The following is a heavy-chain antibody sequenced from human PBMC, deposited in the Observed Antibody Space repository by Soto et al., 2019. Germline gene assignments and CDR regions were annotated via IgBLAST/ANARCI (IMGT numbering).Heavy chain of an antibody. CDR3: ARGDSTDCSNGVCSFFYNHDMDV. V-gene: IGHV1-3*02. J-gene: IGHJ6*02. D-gene: IGHD2-8*01. CDR2: SNAGNGNT. Sequence: ASVKVSCKASGYTFTSYAMHWVRQAPGQRLEWMGWSNAGNGNTKYSQEFQGRVTITRDTSASTAYMELSSLRSEDTAIYYCARGDSTDCSNGVCSFFYNHDMDVWGQGTTVTVSS. CDR1: GYTFTSYA.